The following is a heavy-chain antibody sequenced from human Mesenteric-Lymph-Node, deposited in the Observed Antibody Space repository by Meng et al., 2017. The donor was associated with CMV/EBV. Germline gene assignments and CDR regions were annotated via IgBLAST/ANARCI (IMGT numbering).Heavy chain of an antibody. CDR2: IYYSGST. J-gene: IGHJ4*02. D-gene: IGHD3-16*01. CDR3: ARNRGCDY. CDR1: GGSISRHY. Sequence: SETLSLTCTVSGGSISRHYWSWIRQPPGKGLEWIGYIYYSGSTHYNPSLKSRVDISIDTSRNQFSLRLNSVTAADTAVYYCARNRGCDYWGQGTLVTVSS. V-gene: IGHV4-59*11.